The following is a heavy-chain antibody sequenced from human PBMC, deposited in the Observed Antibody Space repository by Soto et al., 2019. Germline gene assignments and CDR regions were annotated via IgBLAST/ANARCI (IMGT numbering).Heavy chain of an antibody. CDR1: GGSFSSYY. CDR3: ARTWIQPHNWFDP. V-gene: IGHV4-34*01. D-gene: IGHD5-18*01. CDR2: INHSGST. J-gene: IGHJ5*02. Sequence: ASETLSLTCAFYGGSFSSYYWSWIRQPPGKGLEWIGEINHSGSTNYNPSLKSRVTISVDTSKNQFSLKLSSVTAADTAVYYCARTWIQPHNWFDPWGQGTLVT.